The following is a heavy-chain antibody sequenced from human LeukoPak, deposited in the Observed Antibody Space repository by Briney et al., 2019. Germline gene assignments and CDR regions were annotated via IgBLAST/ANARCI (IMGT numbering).Heavy chain of an antibody. CDR1: GFTVSSNY. CDR3: ARDRNIAVAGNRRHIDASDI. D-gene: IGHD6-19*01. J-gene: IGHJ3*02. CDR2: IYSGGST. V-gene: IGHV3-66*02. Sequence: GGSLRLSCAASGFTVSSNYMSWVRQAPGKGPEWVSVIYSGGSTYYADSVKGRFTISRDNSKNTLYLQMNSLRAEDTAVYYCARDRNIAVAGNRRHIDASDIWGQGTMVTVSS.